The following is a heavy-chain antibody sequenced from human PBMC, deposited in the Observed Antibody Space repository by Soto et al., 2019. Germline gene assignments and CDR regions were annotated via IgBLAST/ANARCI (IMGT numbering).Heavy chain of an antibody. V-gene: IGHV3-23*01. CDR3: AKTAAARPNRYLDS. D-gene: IGHD6-6*01. Sequence: PGGSLRLSCAATGSTFSSYAMSWVRQAPRKGLEWVSVISGSGGGTYYADSVKGRFTISRDKSKNTLYLQINSLRVEDTAVFYCAKTAAARPNRYLDSWGQVTLATVSS. J-gene: IGHJ4*02. CDR1: GSTFSSYA. CDR2: ISGSGGGT.